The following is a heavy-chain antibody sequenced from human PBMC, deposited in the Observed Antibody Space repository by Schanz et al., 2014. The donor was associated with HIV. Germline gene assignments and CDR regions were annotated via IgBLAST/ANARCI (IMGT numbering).Heavy chain of an antibody. J-gene: IGHJ4*02. V-gene: IGHV1-2*02. CDR1: GGIFSYHA. CDR3: ARGRYSGSYYNY. CDR2: MNPNSGGT. Sequence: QVQLVQSGAEVKKPGSSVKVSCKASGGIFSYHAINWVRQATGQGLEWMGWMNPNSGGTNYAQKFQGRVTMTRDTSISTAYMELSSLRSEDTAVYYCARGRYSGSYYNYWGQGTLVTVSS. D-gene: IGHD1-26*01.